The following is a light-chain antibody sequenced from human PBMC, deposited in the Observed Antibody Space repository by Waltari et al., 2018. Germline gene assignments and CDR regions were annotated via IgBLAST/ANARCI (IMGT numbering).Light chain of an antibody. V-gene: IGKV4-1*01. J-gene: IGKJ1*01. CDR2: WAS. Sequence: SVLYSSKEKNYLAWYQQKPGQPPKLLIYWASTRESGVPDRFSGSVSGTDFTLTISSLQAEDVAVYYCQHYYSPPWTFGQGTKVEIK. CDR3: QHYYSPPWT. CDR1: SVLYSSKEKNY.